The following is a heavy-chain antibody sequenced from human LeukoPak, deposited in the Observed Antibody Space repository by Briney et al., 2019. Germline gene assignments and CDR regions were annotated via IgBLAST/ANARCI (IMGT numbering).Heavy chain of an antibody. CDR1: GGTFSSYA. CDR2: INPNSGGT. CDR3: ARVYGYCSGGSCDY. Sequence: GASVKVSCKASGGTFSSYAISWVRQAPGQGLEWMGWINPNSGGTNYAQKFQGRVTMTRDTSISTAYMELSRLRSDDTAVYYCARVYGYCSGGSCDYWGQGTLVTVSS. J-gene: IGHJ4*02. D-gene: IGHD2-15*01. V-gene: IGHV1-2*02.